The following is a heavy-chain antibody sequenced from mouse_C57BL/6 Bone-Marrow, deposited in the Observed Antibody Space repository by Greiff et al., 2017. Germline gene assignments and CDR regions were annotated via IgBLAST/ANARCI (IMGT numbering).Heavy chain of an antibody. CDR2: IYPGGGYT. D-gene: IGHD4-1*01. CDR3: ARLTGTGYYFDY. V-gene: IGHV1-63*01. Sequence: VKVVESGAELVRPGTSVKMSCKASGYTFTNYWIGWAKQRPGHGLEWIGDIYPGGGYTNYNEKFKGKATLTADKSSSTAYMQFSSLTSEDSAIYYCARLTGTGYYFDYWGQGTTLTVSS. J-gene: IGHJ2*01. CDR1: GYTFTNYW.